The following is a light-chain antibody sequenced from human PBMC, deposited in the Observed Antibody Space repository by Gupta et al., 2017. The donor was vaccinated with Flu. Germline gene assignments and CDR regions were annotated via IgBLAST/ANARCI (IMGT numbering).Light chain of an antibody. CDR2: NEN. Sequence: WYQHLPGTAPRLLIYNENQRPSGVPDRFSSSKSGTSASLAIGGLQSEDEADYYCAAWDDSLTALSADGSLTGLWVFGGGTKLSVL. CDR3: AAWDDSLTALSADGSLTGLWV. V-gene: IGLV1-44*01. J-gene: IGLJ3*02.